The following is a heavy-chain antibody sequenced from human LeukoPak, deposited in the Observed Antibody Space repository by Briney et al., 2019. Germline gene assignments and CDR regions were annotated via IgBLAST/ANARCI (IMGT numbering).Heavy chain of an antibody. CDR3: ARERGCTNGVCFNWFDP. Sequence: SETLSLTCAVYGGSFSGYYWSWIRQPPGKGLEWIGEINHSGSTNYNPSLKSRVTISVDTSKNQFSLKLSSVTAADTAVYYCARERGCTNGVCFNWFDPWGQGTLVTVSS. CDR1: GGSFSGYY. D-gene: IGHD2-8*01. CDR2: INHSGST. V-gene: IGHV4-34*01. J-gene: IGHJ5*02.